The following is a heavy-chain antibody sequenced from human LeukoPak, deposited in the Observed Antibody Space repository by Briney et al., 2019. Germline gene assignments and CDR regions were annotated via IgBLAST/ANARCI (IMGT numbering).Heavy chain of an antibody. CDR2: IYPGDSDT. J-gene: IGHJ4*02. V-gene: IGHV5-51*01. CDR3: ARRHYYYDSSGPAFDY. D-gene: IGHD3-22*01. CDR1: GSSFTSYW. Sequence: GASLQISCKGSGSSFTSYWIGWVRPLPGKGLEWMGIIYPGDSDTRYSPSFQGQVTISADKSISTAYLQWSSLKAWDTAMYYCARRHYYYDSSGPAFDYWGQGTLVTVSS.